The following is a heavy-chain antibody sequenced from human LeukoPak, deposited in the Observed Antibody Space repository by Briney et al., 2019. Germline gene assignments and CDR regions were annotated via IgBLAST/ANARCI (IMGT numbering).Heavy chain of an antibody. Sequence: SETLSLTCSVSGGSINTDNYYWGWVRQPPGKALEWIGSIYYSGSKWYNPSLKSRVTISLDTSKNQFSLKLSSVTAADTAVYYCASGLIVVVVAATSQWFDPWGQGTLVTVSS. CDR2: IYYSGSK. CDR3: ASGLIVVVVAATSQWFDP. J-gene: IGHJ5*02. CDR1: GGSINTDNYY. D-gene: IGHD2-15*01. V-gene: IGHV4-39*07.